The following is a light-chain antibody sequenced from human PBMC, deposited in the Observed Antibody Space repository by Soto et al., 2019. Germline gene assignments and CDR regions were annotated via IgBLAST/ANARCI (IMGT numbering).Light chain of an antibody. CDR1: QYINTR. CDR2: QTS. CDR3: HQRQSWPRT. V-gene: IGKV3-11*01. Sequence: IVLTQSPATLSSFPGDRVTLSCRASQYINTRLAWYQHRPGQAPRLLIYQTSIRAAGIPARFSASGSGTDCTLTISDVQPEDFALYYCHQRQSWPRTFGQGTKVDI. J-gene: IGKJ1*01.